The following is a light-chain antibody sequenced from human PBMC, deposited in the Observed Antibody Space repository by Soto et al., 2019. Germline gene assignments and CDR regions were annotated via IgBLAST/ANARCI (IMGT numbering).Light chain of an antibody. J-gene: IGLJ3*02. CDR2: EVS. CDR3: SSYTSSSFGV. V-gene: IGLV2-14*01. Sequence: QSALTQPASVSGSPGQSITISCTGTSSDVGSYNYVSWHQQHPGKAPKLMIYEVSNRPSGVSNRFSGSKSGNTASLTISGLQAEDEADYYCSSYTSSSFGVFGGGTKVTVL. CDR1: SSDVGSYNY.